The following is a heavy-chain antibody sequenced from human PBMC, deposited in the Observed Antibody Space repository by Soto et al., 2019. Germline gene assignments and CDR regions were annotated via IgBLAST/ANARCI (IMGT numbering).Heavy chain of an antibody. V-gene: IGHV3-30*03. D-gene: IGHD3-22*01. CDR1: GFTFSSYG. J-gene: IGHJ4*02. Sequence: QVQLVESGGGVVQPGRSLRLSCAASGFTFSSYGMHWVRQAPGKGLEWVAVISYDGSNKYYADSVKGRFTISRDNSKNTLYLQMNSLRAEDTAVYYCARPYYYDSSGYYLWYFDYWGQGTLVTVSS. CDR3: ARPYYYDSSGYYLWYFDY. CDR2: ISYDGSNK.